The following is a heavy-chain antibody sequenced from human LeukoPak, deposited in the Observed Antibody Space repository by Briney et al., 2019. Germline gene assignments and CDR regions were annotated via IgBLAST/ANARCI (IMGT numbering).Heavy chain of an antibody. CDR2: IYPGDSDT. D-gene: IGHD1-14*01. Sequence: GASLQISCKGSGYSFTSYWIGWVRQLPGKGLEWMWIIYPGDSDTRYSPSFQGQVTISADKSISTAYLQWSSLKASDTAMYYCARTANNRVVDYWGQGTLVTVSS. J-gene: IGHJ4*02. V-gene: IGHV5-51*01. CDR1: GYSFTSYW. CDR3: ARTANNRVVDY.